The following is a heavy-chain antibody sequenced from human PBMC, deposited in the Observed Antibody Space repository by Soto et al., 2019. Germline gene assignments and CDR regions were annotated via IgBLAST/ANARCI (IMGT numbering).Heavy chain of an antibody. CDR3: LQRSATNPDSYPV. J-gene: IGHJ4*02. D-gene: IGHD1-1*01. Sequence: PGGSLRLSCAASGFTFSSYAMSWVRQAPGKGLEWVSSITETSLYIYYAGSVKGRFTISRDDSRSALYLQLNSLRLEDTAMYYCLQRSATNPDSYPVCGQGPLLTVSS. V-gene: IGHV3-21*06. CDR2: ITETSLYI. CDR1: GFTFSSYA.